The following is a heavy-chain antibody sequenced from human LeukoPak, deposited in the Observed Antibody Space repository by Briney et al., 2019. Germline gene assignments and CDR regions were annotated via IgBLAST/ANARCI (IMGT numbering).Heavy chain of an antibody. CDR3: AKDQSRRYFDWLLSTSGWGAFEI. J-gene: IGHJ3*02. D-gene: IGHD3-9*01. CDR1: GFTFTSSA. CDR2: ISASGGST. Sequence: GGSLRLSCAASGFTFTSSAMSWVRQAPGRGLESVSAISASGGSTYYADSVKGPFTLSRDHSKIRLYLQMNILRAEYTAVYYCAKDQSRRYFDWLLSTSGWGAFEIWGQGKMVTVSS. V-gene: IGHV3-23*01.